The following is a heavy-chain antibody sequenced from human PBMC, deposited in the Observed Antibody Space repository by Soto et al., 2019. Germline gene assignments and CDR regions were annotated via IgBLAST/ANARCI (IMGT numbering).Heavy chain of an antibody. D-gene: IGHD6-13*01. CDR3: ARVPSSSYHYFDY. CDR2: IYSAGSA. Sequence: EVQLGESGVGLVQPGGSLRLSCAASVFTVSSYYMSWVLQAPGKGLEWVSVIYSAGSADFADSVKGRFTISRDNSKNTLDLQMSSLRAEDTAVYYCARVPSSSYHYFDYWGQGTLVTVSS. J-gene: IGHJ4*02. V-gene: IGHV3-66*01. CDR1: VFTVSSYY.